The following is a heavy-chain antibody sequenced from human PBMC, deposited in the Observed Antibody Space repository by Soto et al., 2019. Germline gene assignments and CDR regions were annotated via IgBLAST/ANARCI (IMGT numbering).Heavy chain of an antibody. V-gene: IGHV3-74*01. CDR3: AREAGYDFWSGYYNDY. D-gene: IGHD3-3*01. CDR1: GFTFSSYW. Sequence: EVQLVESGGGLVQPGGSLRLSCAASGFTFSSYWMHWVRQAPGKGLVWVSRINSDGSSTSYADSVKGRFTISRDNAKNTLYLQMNSLRAEDTAVYYCAREAGYDFWSGYYNDYWCQGTLVTVSS. J-gene: IGHJ4*02. CDR2: INSDGSST.